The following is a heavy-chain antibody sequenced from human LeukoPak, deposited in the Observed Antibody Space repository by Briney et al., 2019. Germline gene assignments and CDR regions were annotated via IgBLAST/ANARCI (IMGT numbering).Heavy chain of an antibody. CDR3: ARPLIVGGGLDP. CDR1: GYSISSGYY. V-gene: IGHV3-53*01. D-gene: IGHD2-21*01. Sequence: PSETLSLTCTVSGYSISSGYYWGWVRQAPGKGLEWVSVIYSGGSTYYADSVKGRFTISRDNSKNTLYLQMNSLRAEDTAVYYCARPLIVGGGLDPWGQGTLVTVSS. CDR2: IYSGGST. J-gene: IGHJ5*02.